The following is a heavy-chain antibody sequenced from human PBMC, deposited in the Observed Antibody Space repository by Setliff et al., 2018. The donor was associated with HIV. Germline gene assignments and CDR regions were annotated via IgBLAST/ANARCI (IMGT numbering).Heavy chain of an antibody. CDR2: ISSSGSYI. J-gene: IGHJ3*02. CDR1: GFTFIDYA. Sequence: GSLRPSCAASGFTFIDYALNWVRQSPGKGLEWVSSISSSGSYIYYAGSLRGRFTISRDYASNSLYLEMNSLRVEDTAIYYCARPRSTRDAFDIWGQGTMVTVSS. D-gene: IGHD1-1*01. V-gene: IGHV3-21*01. CDR3: ARPRSTRDAFDI.